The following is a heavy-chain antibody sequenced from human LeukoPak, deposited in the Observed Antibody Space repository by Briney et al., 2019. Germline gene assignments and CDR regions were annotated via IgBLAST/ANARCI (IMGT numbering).Heavy chain of an antibody. Sequence: GGSLRLSCAASGFTFSSYAMHWVRQAPGEGLEWVAVISYDGSNKYYADSVKGRFTISRDNSKNTLYLQMNSLRAEDTAVYYCARDLVIAAAGTKYFDYWGQGTLVTVSS. V-gene: IGHV3-30*01. D-gene: IGHD6-13*01. CDR3: ARDLVIAAAGTKYFDY. CDR1: GFTFSSYA. J-gene: IGHJ4*02. CDR2: ISYDGSNK.